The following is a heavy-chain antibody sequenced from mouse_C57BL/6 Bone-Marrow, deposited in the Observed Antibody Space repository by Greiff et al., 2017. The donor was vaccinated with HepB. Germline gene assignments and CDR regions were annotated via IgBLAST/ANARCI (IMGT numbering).Heavy chain of an antibody. Sequence: EVKLQESGPGLVKPSQSLSLTCSVTGYSITSGYYWNWIRQFPGNKLEWMGYISYDGSNNYNPSLKNRISITRDTSKNQFFLKLNSVTTEDTATYYCAREEGLTGTDFEYWGQGTTLTVSS. D-gene: IGHD4-1*01. CDR3: AREEGLTGTDFEY. J-gene: IGHJ2*01. CDR1: GYSITSGYY. V-gene: IGHV3-6*01. CDR2: ISYDGSN.